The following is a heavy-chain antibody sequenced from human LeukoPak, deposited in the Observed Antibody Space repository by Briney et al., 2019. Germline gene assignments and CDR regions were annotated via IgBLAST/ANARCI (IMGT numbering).Heavy chain of an antibody. V-gene: IGHV4-4*07. D-gene: IGHD3-10*01. CDR1: GGSISSYY. J-gene: IGHJ6*02. Sequence: PSETLSLTCTVSGGSISSYYWSWIRQPAGKGLEWIGRIYTSGSTNYNPSLKSRVTMSVDTSKSQFSPKLSSVTAADTAVYYCARDRDPHGVDVWGQGTTVTVSS. CDR2: IYTSGST. CDR3: ARDRDPHGVDV.